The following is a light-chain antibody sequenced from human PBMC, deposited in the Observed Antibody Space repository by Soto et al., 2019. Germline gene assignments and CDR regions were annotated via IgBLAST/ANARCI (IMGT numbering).Light chain of an antibody. CDR1: QSISSY. CDR2: AAS. V-gene: IGKV1-39*01. J-gene: IGKJ2*01. CDR3: QQSYSIFMYT. Sequence: DIQMTQSPSSLSASVGDRVTITCRASQSISSYLNWYQQKPGKAPKLLIYAASSLQSGVPSRFSGSGSGTDFTLTISSLQPEDFATYYCQQSYSIFMYTFGQGTKVEIK.